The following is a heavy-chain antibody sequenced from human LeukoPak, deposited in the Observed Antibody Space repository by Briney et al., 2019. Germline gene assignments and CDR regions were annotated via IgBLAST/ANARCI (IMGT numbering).Heavy chain of an antibody. V-gene: IGHV3-49*03. CDR1: GFTFGDYA. Sequence: GGSLRLSCTASGFTFGDYAMSWFRQAPGKGLEWVGFIRSKAYGGTTEYAASVKGRFTISRDDSKSIAYLQMNSLKTEDTAVYYCTRPRDGYNYFFDYWGQGTLVTVSS. CDR3: TRPRDGYNYFFDY. D-gene: IGHD5-24*01. J-gene: IGHJ4*02. CDR2: IRSKAYGGTT.